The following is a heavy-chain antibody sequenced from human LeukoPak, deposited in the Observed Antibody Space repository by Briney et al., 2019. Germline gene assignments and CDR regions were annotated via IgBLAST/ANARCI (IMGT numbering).Heavy chain of an antibody. V-gene: IGHV1-18*01. D-gene: IGHD1-26*01. CDR1: GYTFTSYG. Sequence: ASVKASCKASGYTFTSYGLIGVRQAPGQGLEWMGWISGYNGNTKYAQKLQGRVTMTTDTSTSTAYMELRSLRSDDTAVYYCARASGSYWWFDSWGQGTLVTASS. CDR3: ARASGSYWWFDS. J-gene: IGHJ5*01. CDR2: ISGYNGNT.